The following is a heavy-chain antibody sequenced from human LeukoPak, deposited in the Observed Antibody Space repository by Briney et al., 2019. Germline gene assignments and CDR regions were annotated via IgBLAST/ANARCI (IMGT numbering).Heavy chain of an antibody. V-gene: IGHV4-59*01. CDR3: ARSPLWFGESADAFDI. CDR2: IYYSGST. CDR1: GGSISSYY. J-gene: IGHJ3*02. D-gene: IGHD3-10*01. Sequence: PSETLSLTCTVSGGSISSYYWSWIRQPPGKGLEWIGYIYYSGSTNYNPSLKSRVTISVDTSKNQFSLKLSSVTAADTAVYYCARSPLWFGESADAFDIWGQGTMVTVSS.